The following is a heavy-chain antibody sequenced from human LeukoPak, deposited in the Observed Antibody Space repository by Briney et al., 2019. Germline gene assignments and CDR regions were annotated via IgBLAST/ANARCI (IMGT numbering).Heavy chain of an antibody. D-gene: IGHD3-9*01. Sequence: PGGSLRLSCAASGFTFSSYVMHWVRQAPGKGLEWVAIISYDGSNEYYADSVKGRFTISRDNSKNTLYLQMNSLRAADTAVYYCARGPVLRYFDWLLLPPTRNWFDPWGQGTLVTVSS. CDR3: ARGPVLRYFDWLLLPPTRNWFDP. CDR1: GFTFSSYV. J-gene: IGHJ5*02. CDR2: ISYDGSNE. V-gene: IGHV3-30*04.